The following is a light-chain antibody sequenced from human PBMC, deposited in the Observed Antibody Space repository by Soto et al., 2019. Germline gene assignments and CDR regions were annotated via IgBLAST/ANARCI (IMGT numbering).Light chain of an antibody. J-gene: IGKJ1*01. Sequence: EIVLTQSPDSLSLSPGERATLSCRASQNVDKNYLAWYQQRPGLAPRLLIYDASIRATGIPDRFSGSGSGTDFTRSISRLEPEDFAVDYCQQCAYSPRTFGQGTKVEVK. CDR1: QNVDKNY. V-gene: IGKV3-20*01. CDR3: QQCAYSPRT. CDR2: DAS.